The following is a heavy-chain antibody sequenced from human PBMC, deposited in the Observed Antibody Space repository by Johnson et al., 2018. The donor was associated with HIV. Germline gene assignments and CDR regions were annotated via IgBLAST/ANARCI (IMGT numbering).Heavy chain of an antibody. D-gene: IGHD1-26*01. CDR2: ISWNSGSI. Sequence: VQLVESGGGLVQPGRSLRLSCAASGFTFDDYAMHWVRQAPGKGLEWVSGISWNSGSIGYADSVKGRFTISRDNAKNSLYLQMNSLRAEDTALYYCARGRPWGWELRRDAFDIWGQGTMVTVSS. J-gene: IGHJ3*02. CDR3: ARGRPWGWELRRDAFDI. V-gene: IGHV3-9*01. CDR1: GFTFDDYA.